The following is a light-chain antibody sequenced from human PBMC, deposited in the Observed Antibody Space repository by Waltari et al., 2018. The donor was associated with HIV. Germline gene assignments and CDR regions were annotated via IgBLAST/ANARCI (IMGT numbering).Light chain of an antibody. V-gene: IGKV1-39*01. CDR3: QQSFAPPRT. Sequence: DIQVTQSPSSLSTSVGDRVTITCRTSQSISTYLNWYQQRPGKAPKLLIYGTSTLQSGVPARFSGSGSGTDFTLTISTLQPEDFATYYCQQSFAPPRTFGHGTEVEV. CDR1: QSISTY. CDR2: GTS. J-gene: IGKJ1*01.